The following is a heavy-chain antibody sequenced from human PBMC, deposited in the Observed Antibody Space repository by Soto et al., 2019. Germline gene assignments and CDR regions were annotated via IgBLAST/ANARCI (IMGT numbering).Heavy chain of an antibody. V-gene: IGHV3-23*01. J-gene: IGHJ4*02. Sequence: GGSLRLSCDASGFTFSDYAMSWVRQSPGKGLEWASGISGVGGSTYYPDSVKGRFTISRDNSRNTVYLQMNSLTADDTAVYYCAKQRVGSSWYRDFDLWGQGTLVTVSS. CDR3: AKQRVGSSWYRDFDL. D-gene: IGHD6-13*01. CDR2: ISGVGGST. CDR1: GFTFSDYA.